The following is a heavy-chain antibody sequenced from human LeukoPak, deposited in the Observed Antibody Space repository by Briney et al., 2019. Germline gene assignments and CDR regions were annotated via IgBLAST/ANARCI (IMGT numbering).Heavy chain of an antibody. CDR1: GFTFDDYG. D-gene: IGHD6-19*01. CDR3: ARGSGGWYLDAFDI. V-gene: IGHV3-20*04. CDR2: INWNGGST. J-gene: IGHJ3*02. Sequence: PGGSLRLSCAASGFTFDDYGMSWVRQAPGKGLEWVSGINWNGGSTGYADSVKGRFTISRDNAKNSLYLQMNSLRAEDTALYYCARGSGGWYLDAFDIWGQGTMVTVSS.